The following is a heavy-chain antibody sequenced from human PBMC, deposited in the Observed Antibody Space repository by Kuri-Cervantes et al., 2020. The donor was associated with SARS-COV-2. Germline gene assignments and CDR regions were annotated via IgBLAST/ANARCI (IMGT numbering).Heavy chain of an antibody. V-gene: IGHV4-61*02. Sequence: SETLSLTCTVSGGSISSGSYYWSWIRQPAGKGLEWIGRIYTSGSTNYNPSLKSRVTISVDTSKNQFSLKLSSVTAADTAVYYCASGPAYCSSTSCYRLYYYYYYMDVWGKGTTVTVSS. J-gene: IGHJ6*03. D-gene: IGHD2-2*01. CDR1: GGSISSGSYY. CDR2: IYTSGST. CDR3: ASGPAYCSSTSCYRLYYYYYYMDV.